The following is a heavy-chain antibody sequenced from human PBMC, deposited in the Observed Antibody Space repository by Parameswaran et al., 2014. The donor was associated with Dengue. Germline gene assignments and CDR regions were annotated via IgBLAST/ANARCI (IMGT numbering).Heavy chain of an antibody. D-gene: IGHD6-19*01. CDR2: INHSGST. Sequence: PGKGLEWIGEINHSGSTNYNPSLKSRVTISVDTSKNQFSLKLSSVTAADTAVYYCARARYSSGWYSGDYYYYGMDVWGQGTTVTVSS. CDR3: ARARYSSGWYSGDYYYYGMDV. V-gene: IGHV4-34*01. J-gene: IGHJ6*02.